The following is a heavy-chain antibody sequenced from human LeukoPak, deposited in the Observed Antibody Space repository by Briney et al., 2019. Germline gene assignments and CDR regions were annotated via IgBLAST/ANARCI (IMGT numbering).Heavy chain of an antibody. CDR1: GFTFSNAW. CDR2: IKSKTDGGTT. D-gene: IGHD3-3*01. J-gene: IGHJ6*02. V-gene: IGHV3-15*01. CDR3: TTDYGLYGMDV. Sequence: PGGSLRLSCAASGFTFSNAWMSWVRQAPGKGLEGVGRIKSKTDGGTTDYAAPVKGRFTISRDDSKNTLSLQMNSLKTEDTAVSYCTTDYGLYGMDVWGQGTTVTVSS.